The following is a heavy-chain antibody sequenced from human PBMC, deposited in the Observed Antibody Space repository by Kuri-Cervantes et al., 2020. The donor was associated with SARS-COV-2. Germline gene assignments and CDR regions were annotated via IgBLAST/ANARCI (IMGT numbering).Heavy chain of an antibody. V-gene: IGHV3-23*01. CDR1: GFTFSSYA. CDR2: ISGSGGST. CDR3: AKCGELLTSSYYYYGMDV. Sequence: GESLKISCAASGFTFSSYAMSWVRQAPGKGLEWVSAISGSGGSTYYADSVKGRFTIPRDNSKNTLYLQMNSLRAEDTAVYYCAKCGELLTSSYYYYGMDVWGQGTTVTVSS. J-gene: IGHJ6*02. D-gene: IGHD1-26*01.